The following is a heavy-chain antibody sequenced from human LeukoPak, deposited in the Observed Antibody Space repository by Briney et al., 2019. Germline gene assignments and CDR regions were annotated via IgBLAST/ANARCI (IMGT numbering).Heavy chain of an antibody. D-gene: IGHD3-9*01. CDR3: ARGRYFDWPPAPYFDY. V-gene: IGHV4-59*01. J-gene: IGHJ4*02. CDR2: IYYSGST. CDR1: GGSISSYY. Sequence: PSETLSLTCTVSGGSISSYYWSWIRQPPGKGLEWIGYIYYSGSTNYNPSLKSRVTISVDTSKNQFSLKLNSVTAADTAVYYCARGRYFDWPPAPYFDYWGQGTLVTVSS.